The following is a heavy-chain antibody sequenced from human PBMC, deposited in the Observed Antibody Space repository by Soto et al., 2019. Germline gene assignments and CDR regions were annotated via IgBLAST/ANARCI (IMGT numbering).Heavy chain of an antibody. CDR1: GGSISSSSYY. CDR2: IYYSGST. D-gene: IGHD6-13*01. J-gene: IGHJ4*02. Sequence: SETLSLTCTVSGGSISSSSYYWGWIRQPPGKGLEWIGSIYYSGSTYYNPSLKSRVTISVDTSKNQFSLKLSSVTAADTAVYYCARLVAAGPSPGPGYWGQGTLVTVSS. CDR3: ARLVAAGPSPGPGY. V-gene: IGHV4-39*01.